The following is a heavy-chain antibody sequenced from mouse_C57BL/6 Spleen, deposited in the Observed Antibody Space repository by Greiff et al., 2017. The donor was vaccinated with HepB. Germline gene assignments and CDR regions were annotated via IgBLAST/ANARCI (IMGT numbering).Heavy chain of an antibody. CDR3: ARDRDYDGDFDY. D-gene: IGHD2-4*01. J-gene: IGHJ2*01. CDR1: GFTFSDYY. V-gene: IGHV5-16*01. CDR2: INYDGSST. Sequence: EVKVVESEGGLVQPGSSMKLSCTASGFTFSDYYMAWVRQVPEKGLEWVANINYDGSSTYYLDSLKSRFIISRDNAKNILYLQMSSLKSEDTATYYCARDRDYDGDFDYWGQGTTLTVSS.